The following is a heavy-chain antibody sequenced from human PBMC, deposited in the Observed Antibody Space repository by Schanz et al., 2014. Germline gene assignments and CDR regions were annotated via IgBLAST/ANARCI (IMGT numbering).Heavy chain of an antibody. D-gene: IGHD1-26*01. CDR1: GFTFSSYA. CDR3: AKELYSGSHYGWFDP. Sequence: EVQLLESGGGLVQPGGSLRLSCAVSGFTFSSYAMSWVRQAPGKGLEWVSTISGGGGGYRPYADSVKGRFTISRDNSINTLSLQMNSLRADDTAVYYCAKELYSGSHYGWFDPWGQGTLVTVAS. CDR2: ISGGGGGYR. V-gene: IGHV3-23*01. J-gene: IGHJ5*02.